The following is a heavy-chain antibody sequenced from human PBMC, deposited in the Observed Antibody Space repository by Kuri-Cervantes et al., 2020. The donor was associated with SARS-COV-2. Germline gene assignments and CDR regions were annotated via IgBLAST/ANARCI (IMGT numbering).Heavy chain of an antibody. CDR3: ATDLRHYDFWSGYYPLGYFQH. CDR2: FDPEDGET. V-gene: IGHV1-24*01. J-gene: IGHJ1*01. Sequence: ASVKVSCKASGGTFSSYAISWVRQAPGQGLEWMGGFDPEDGETIYAQKFQGRVTMTEDTSTDTAYMELSSLRSEDTAVYYCATDLRHYDFWSGYYPLGYFQHWGQSTLVTVSS. CDR1: GGTFSSYA. D-gene: IGHD3-3*01.